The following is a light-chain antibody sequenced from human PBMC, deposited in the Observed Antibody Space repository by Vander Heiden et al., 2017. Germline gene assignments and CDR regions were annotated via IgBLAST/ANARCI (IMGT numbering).Light chain of an antibody. Sequence: DIQMTRPPSSLSASVGDRVTITCRANKSISDVLNWYQQKPGKAPKFLIFLASRLQSGVPARFSGSGSGTDFNLTITSLQPEDFATYFCQQGFTTPRTFGQGTKVELK. J-gene: IGKJ1*01. CDR1: KSISDV. CDR2: LAS. V-gene: IGKV1-39*01. CDR3: QQGFTTPRT.